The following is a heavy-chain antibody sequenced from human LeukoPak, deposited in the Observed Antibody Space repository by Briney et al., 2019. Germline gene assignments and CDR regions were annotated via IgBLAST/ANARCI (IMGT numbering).Heavy chain of an antibody. V-gene: IGHV4-59*01. CDR1: GGSISPYY. Sequence: SETLSLTCTVSGGSISPYYWSWIRQPPGKGLEWLGYIYYSGNTDYNPSLKSRVAISVDTSKNQFSLKLSSVTAADTAVYYCARSTGSTMLIDYWGQGTLVTVSS. J-gene: IGHJ4*02. CDR3: ARSTGSTMLIDY. CDR2: IYYSGNT. D-gene: IGHD3-16*01.